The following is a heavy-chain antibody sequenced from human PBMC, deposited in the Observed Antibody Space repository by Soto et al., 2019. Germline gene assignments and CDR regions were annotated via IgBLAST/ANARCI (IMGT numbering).Heavy chain of an antibody. V-gene: IGHV4-30-2*01. D-gene: IGHD3-22*01. J-gene: IGHJ5*02. Sequence: QLQLQESGSGLVKPSQTLSLTCAVSGGSISSGGYSWSWIRQPPGKGLEWIGYIYHSGSTYYNPSLKSRVTISVDRSKNQFSLKLSSVTAADTAVYYCARAFSTYDSSGYSVNWFDPWGQGTLVTVSS. CDR2: IYHSGST. CDR1: GGSISSGGYS. CDR3: ARAFSTYDSSGYSVNWFDP.